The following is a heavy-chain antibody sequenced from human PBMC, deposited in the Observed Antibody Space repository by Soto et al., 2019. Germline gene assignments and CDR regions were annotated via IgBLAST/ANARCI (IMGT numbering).Heavy chain of an antibody. CDR3: ARGGSGWYKDAFDI. Sequence: QVQLVESGGGVVQPGRSLRLSCAASGFTFSSYAMHWVRQAPGKGLEWVAVISYDGSNKYYADSVKGRFTISRDNSKNTLYLQMNSLRAEDTAVYYCARGGSGWYKDAFDIWGQGTMVTVSS. CDR2: ISYDGSNK. J-gene: IGHJ3*02. V-gene: IGHV3-30-3*01. D-gene: IGHD6-19*01. CDR1: GFTFSSYA.